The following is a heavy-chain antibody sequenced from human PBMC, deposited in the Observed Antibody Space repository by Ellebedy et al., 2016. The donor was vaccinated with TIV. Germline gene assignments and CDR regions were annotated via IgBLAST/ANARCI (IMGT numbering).Heavy chain of an antibody. CDR1: GFAFSGSG. CDR2: IWYDGTNK. Sequence: GESLKISCAASGFAFSGSGMHWVRQAPGKGLEWVAVIWYDGTNKYYADSVKGRFTISRDNSKNTLYLQMNSLRVEDMAVYYCARDSGTGARYSDVWGRGTRVTVSS. CDR3: ARDSGTGARYSDV. V-gene: IGHV3-33*01. J-gene: IGHJ2*01. D-gene: IGHD1-14*01.